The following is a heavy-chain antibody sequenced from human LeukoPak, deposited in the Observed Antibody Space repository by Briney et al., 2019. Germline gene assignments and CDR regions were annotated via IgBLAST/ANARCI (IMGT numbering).Heavy chain of an antibody. D-gene: IGHD3-22*01. V-gene: IGHV1-69*05. CDR2: IIPIFGTA. CDR3: ARTEYYYDSSGYPKT. CDR1: GGTFSSYA. Sequence: ASVKVSCKASGGTFSSYAISWVRQAPGQGLEWVGGIIPIFGTANYAQKFQGRVTITTDESTSTAYMELSSLRSEDTAVYYCARTEYYYDSSGYPKTWGQGTLVTVSS. J-gene: IGHJ5*02.